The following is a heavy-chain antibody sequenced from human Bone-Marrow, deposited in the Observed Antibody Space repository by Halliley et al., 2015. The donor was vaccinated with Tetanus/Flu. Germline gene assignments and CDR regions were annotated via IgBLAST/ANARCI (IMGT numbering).Heavy chain of an antibody. J-gene: IGHJ6*02. Sequence: EGSVQYYTDSVKGRFTISRDNSKGTLYLQMNSLRPEDTAVYYCVRDAKYCTSSTCLHYYYGMDFWGPGTMVSVSS. D-gene: IGHD2-2*01. CDR2: EGSVQ. V-gene: IGHV3-30*03. CDR3: VRDAKYCTSSTCLHYYYGMDF.